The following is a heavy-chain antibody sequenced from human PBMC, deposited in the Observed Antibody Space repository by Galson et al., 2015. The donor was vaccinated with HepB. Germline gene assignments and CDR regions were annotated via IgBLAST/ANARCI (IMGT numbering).Heavy chain of an antibody. V-gene: IGHV3-23*01. CDR2: ISVSGGRI. J-gene: IGHJ6*02. CDR3: AKDQDYSRGEEGYNYYGMDV. CDR1: GFTFRNYA. D-gene: IGHD4-11*01. Sequence: SLRLSCAASGFTFRNYAMSWVRQAPGKGLEWVSIISVSGGRIDYADYVRGRFTISRDNSKNTLYVQMTSLRAEDTAVYYCAKDQDYSRGEEGYNYYGMDVWRQGTTVTVSS.